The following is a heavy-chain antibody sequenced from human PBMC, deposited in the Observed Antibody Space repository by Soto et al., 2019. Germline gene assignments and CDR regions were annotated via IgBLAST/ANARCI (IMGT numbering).Heavy chain of an antibody. Sequence: GGSLRLSCAASGFTFSSYWMSWVRQAPGKGLEWVANIKQDGSEKYYVDSVKGRFTISRDNAKNSLYLQMNSLRAEDTAVYYCASAEYSSSYNWFDPWGQGTLVTVSS. J-gene: IGHJ5*02. D-gene: IGHD6-6*01. CDR2: IKQDGSEK. CDR3: ASAEYSSSYNWFDP. CDR1: GFTFSSYW. V-gene: IGHV3-7*01.